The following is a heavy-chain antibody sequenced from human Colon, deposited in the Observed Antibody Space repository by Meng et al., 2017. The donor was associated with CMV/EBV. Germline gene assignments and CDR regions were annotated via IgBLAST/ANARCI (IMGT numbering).Heavy chain of an antibody. D-gene: IGHD3-16*02. CDR1: GFTFSDFE. V-gene: IGHV3-48*03. Sequence: GGSLRLSCEGSGFTFSDFEMNWVRQVPGKGLEWVAYITGSGSSISYVDSVKGRFTISRDNAKNSLYLQMNSLRGDDTARYYCVRDNDYVWGSYPGDYWGQGTLVTVSS. CDR2: ITGSGSSI. J-gene: IGHJ4*02. CDR3: VRDNDYVWGSYPGDY.